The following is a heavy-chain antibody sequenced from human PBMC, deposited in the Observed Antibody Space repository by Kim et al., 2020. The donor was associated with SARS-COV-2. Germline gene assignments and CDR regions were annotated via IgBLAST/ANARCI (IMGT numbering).Heavy chain of an antibody. CDR2: ISWNSGSI. Sequence: GGSLRLSCAASGFTFDDYAMHWVRQAPGKGLEWVSGISWNSGSIGYADSVKGRFTISRDNAKNSLYLQMNSLRAEDTALYYCAKDISYYIQPPPFFDYG. V-gene: IGHV3-9*01. J-gene: IGHJ6*01. D-gene: IGHD3-10*01. CDR1: GFTFDDYA. CDR3: AKDISYYIQPPPFFDYG.